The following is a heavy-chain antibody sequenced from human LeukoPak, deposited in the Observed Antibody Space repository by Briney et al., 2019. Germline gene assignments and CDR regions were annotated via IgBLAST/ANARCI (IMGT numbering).Heavy chain of an antibody. J-gene: IGHJ4*02. D-gene: IGHD5-18*01. Sequence: GGSLRLSCAASGFTFSSYGMHWVRQAPGKGLEWVAFIRYDGSNKYYADSVKGRFTISRDNSKNTLYLQMNSLRAEDTAVYYCAKDQGYSYGWDYWGQGTLVTVSS. CDR2: IRYDGSNK. V-gene: IGHV3-30*02. CDR1: GFTFSSYG. CDR3: AKDQGYSYGWDY.